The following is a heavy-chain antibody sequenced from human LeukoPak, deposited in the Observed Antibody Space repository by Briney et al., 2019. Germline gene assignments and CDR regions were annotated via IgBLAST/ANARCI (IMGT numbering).Heavy chain of an antibody. J-gene: IGHJ4*02. Sequence: ASVKVSCKASGYTFTGYYMHWVRQAPGQGLEWMGWINPNSGGTNYAQKFQGRVTMARDTSISTAYMELSRLRSDDTAVYYCASPFSDGGYDLGYWGQGTLVTVSS. CDR1: GYTFTGYY. CDR2: INPNSGGT. CDR3: ASPFSDGGYDLGY. V-gene: IGHV1-2*02. D-gene: IGHD5-12*01.